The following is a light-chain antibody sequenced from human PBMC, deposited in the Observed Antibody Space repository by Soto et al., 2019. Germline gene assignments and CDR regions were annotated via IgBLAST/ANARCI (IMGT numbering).Light chain of an antibody. CDR1: SGDMGSYNR. Sequence: QSVLTQPASVSGSPGQSITISCTGTSGDMGSYNRVSWYQQHPGKAPKLIIYEVTDRHSGVSNRFSGSKSGNTASLTISGLQAEDEAEYYCSSYTNINTRACVFGTGTKLTVL. V-gene: IGLV2-14*01. J-gene: IGLJ1*01. CDR2: EVT. CDR3: SSYTNINTRACV.